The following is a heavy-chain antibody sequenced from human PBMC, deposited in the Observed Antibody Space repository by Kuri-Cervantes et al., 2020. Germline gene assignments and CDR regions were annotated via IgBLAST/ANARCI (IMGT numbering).Heavy chain of an antibody. CDR1: GGSVSSGSYY. CDR2: IYHSGST. D-gene: IGHD5-24*01. CDR3: ARCGRRDGYNFDY. V-gene: IGHV4-39*07. Sequence: SETLSLTCTVSGGSVSSGSYYWSWIRQPPGKGLEWIGEIYHSGSTNYNPSLKSRVTTSVDKFKNQFSLKLSSVTAADTAVYYCARCGRRDGYNFDYWGQGTLVTVSS. J-gene: IGHJ4*02.